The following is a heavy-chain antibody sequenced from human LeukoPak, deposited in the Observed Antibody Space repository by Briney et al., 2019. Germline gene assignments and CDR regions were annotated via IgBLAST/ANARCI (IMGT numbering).Heavy chain of an antibody. Sequence: GGSLRLSCAASGFTFSSYAMNWVRQAPGKGLEWVAVISYDGSNKYYADSVKGRFTISRDNSKNTLYLQMNSLRAEDTAVYYCARGQMGKIHRWLRTPLDYWGQGTLVTVSS. J-gene: IGHJ4*02. CDR3: ARGQMGKIHRWLRTPLDY. CDR2: ISYDGSNK. V-gene: IGHV3-30-3*01. CDR1: GFTFSSYA. D-gene: IGHD5-12*01.